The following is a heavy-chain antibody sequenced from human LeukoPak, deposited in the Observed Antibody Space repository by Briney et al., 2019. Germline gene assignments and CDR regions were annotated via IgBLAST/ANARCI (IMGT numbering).Heavy chain of an antibody. Sequence: GESLKISCKGFGYSFTSYWIGWVRQMPGKGLEWMGIIYPGDSDTRYSPSFQGQVTISADKSISTAYLQWSSLKASDTAMYYCARTNPYSSGWYGDFDYWGQGTLVTVSS. CDR3: ARTNPYSSGWYGDFDY. D-gene: IGHD6-19*01. CDR2: IYPGDSDT. V-gene: IGHV5-51*01. CDR1: GYSFTSYW. J-gene: IGHJ4*02.